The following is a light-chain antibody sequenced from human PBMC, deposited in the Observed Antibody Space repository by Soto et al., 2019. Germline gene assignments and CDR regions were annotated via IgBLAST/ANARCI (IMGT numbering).Light chain of an antibody. CDR3: QQYNNWPPYT. Sequence: EIVMTQSPATLSVSPGERATLSCRASQSVSSNLAWYQQKPGQAPRLLIYGASNRATGIPARFSGSGSGTEVHLTISSLQSEDFAVYYCQQYNNWPPYTFGQGTKLEIK. J-gene: IGKJ2*01. CDR2: GAS. CDR1: QSVSSN. V-gene: IGKV3-15*01.